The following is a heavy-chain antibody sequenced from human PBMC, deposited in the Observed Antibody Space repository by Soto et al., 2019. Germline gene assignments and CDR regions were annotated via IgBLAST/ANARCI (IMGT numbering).Heavy chain of an antibody. Sequence: QVQLVQSGAEVKKPGSSVKVSCKASGGTFSSYAISWVRQAPGQGLEWMGGIIPIFGTANYAQKFQGRVTITGDESTSTAYMELSSLRSEDTAVYYCARDPTYYGDYTFYGMDVWGQGTTVTVSS. V-gene: IGHV1-69*12. CDR1: GGTFSSYA. CDR3: ARDPTYYGDYTFYGMDV. D-gene: IGHD4-17*01. CDR2: IIPIFGTA. J-gene: IGHJ6*02.